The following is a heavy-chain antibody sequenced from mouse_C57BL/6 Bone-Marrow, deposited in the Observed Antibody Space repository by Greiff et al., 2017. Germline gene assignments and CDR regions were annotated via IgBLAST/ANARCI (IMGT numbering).Heavy chain of an antibody. CDR3: ARRNYDYGVDY. V-gene: IGHV5-6*01. CDR1: GFTFSSYG. Sequence: EVQLVESGGDLVKPGGSLKLSCAASGFTFSSYGMSWVRQTPDKRLEWVATISSGGSYTYYPDSVKGRFTISRDNAKNTLYLQMSSLKSEDTAMYYCARRNYDYGVDYWGQGTTLTVSS. D-gene: IGHD2-4*01. J-gene: IGHJ2*01. CDR2: ISSGGSYT.